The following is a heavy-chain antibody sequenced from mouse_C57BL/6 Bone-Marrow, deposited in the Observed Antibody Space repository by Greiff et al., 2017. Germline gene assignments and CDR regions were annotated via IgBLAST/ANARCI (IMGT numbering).Heavy chain of an antibody. CDR1: GYTFTNYW. CDR3: ARWAAHYVDY. V-gene: IGHV1-63*01. J-gene: IGHJ2*01. CDR2: IYPGGGYT. Sequence: LVESGAELVRPGTSVKMSCKASGYTFTNYWIGWAKQRPGHGLEWIGDIYPGGGYTNYNEKFKGKATLTADKSSSTAYMQFSSLTSEDSAIYYCARWAAHYVDYWGQGTTLTVSS.